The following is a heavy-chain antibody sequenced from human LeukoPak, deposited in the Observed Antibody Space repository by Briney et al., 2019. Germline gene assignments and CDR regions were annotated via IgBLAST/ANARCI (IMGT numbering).Heavy chain of an antibody. V-gene: IGHV3-23*01. J-gene: IGHJ4*02. D-gene: IGHD6-19*01. CDR3: ARDPGVGSSGWYGLFDY. Sequence: QTGGSLRLSCAASGFTFTSYAMSWVRQAPGRGLEWVSAISGSGGSTYYADSVKGRFTISRDNSKNTLYLQMNSLRAEDTAVYYCARDPGVGSSGWYGLFDYWGQGTLVTVSS. CDR1: GFTFTSYA. CDR2: ISGSGGST.